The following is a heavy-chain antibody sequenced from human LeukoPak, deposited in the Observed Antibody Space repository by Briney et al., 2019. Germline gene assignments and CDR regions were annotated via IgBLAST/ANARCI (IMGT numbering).Heavy chain of an antibody. J-gene: IGHJ4*02. CDR1: GFTFSSYW. V-gene: IGHV3-21*01. D-gene: IGHD3-22*01. CDR3: ALYDSRNYYSSY. CDR2: ISSSGSYI. Sequence: GGSLRLSCVASGFTFSSYWMSWVRQAPGKGLEWVSSISSSGSYIYYADSVKGRFTISRDNAKNSLYLQMNSLRAEDTAVYYCALYDSRNYYSSYWGQGTLVTVSS.